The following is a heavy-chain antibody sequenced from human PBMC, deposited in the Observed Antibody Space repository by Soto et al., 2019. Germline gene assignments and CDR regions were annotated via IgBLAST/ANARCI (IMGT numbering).Heavy chain of an antibody. CDR1: GFTVSSNY. CDR3: ARGIAVAGSYFDY. V-gene: IGHV3-53*01. Sequence: EVQLVESGGGLIQPGGSLRLSCAASGFTVSSNYMSWVRQAPGKGLEWVSIIYSSGTTYYADSVKGRFTISRDNSKNTRYLQMNSLRAEDTAVYYCARGIAVAGSYFDYWGQGTLVTVSS. CDR2: IYSSGTT. J-gene: IGHJ4*02. D-gene: IGHD6-19*01.